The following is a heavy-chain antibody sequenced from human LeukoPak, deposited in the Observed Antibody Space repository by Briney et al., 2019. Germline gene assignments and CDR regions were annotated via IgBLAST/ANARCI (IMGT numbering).Heavy chain of an antibody. V-gene: IGHV4-39*07. D-gene: IGHD6-19*01. J-gene: IGHJ4*02. CDR2: IYYSGST. Sequence: PSETLSLTCTVSGGSISSSSYYWGWIRQPPGKGLEWIGSIYYSGSTYYNPSLKSRVTISVDTSKNQFSLQLNSVTPEDTAVYYCAREASYSSGWDWGQGTLVTVSS. CDR1: GGSISSSSYY. CDR3: AREASYSSGWD.